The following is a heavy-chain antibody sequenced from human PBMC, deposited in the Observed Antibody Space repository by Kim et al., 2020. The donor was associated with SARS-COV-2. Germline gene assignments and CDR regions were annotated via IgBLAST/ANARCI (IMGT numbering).Heavy chain of an antibody. J-gene: IGHJ4*02. CDR1: GFTFSGYA. CDR3: ARGLEGIEIREY. CDR2: ISYDGSNK. V-gene: IGHV3-30-3*01. Sequence: GGSLRLSCAASGFTFSGYAMHWVRQAPGKGLEWVAVISYDGSNKNYADSVKGRFTISRDNSKNTLYLQMNSLRAEDTAVYYCARGLEGIEIREYWGQGTL. D-gene: IGHD1-26*01.